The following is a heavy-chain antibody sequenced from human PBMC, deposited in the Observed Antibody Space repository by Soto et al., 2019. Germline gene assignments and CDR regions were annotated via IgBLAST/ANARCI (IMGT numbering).Heavy chain of an antibody. V-gene: IGHV1-69*13. CDR3: AREQHDPFDASGYYFNWFDP. Sequence: SVKVSCKASGGTFSSYGINWVRQAPGQGLEWMGGVIPLFGAANYAQKFQGRVTITADASTSMVYMHLSTLRSEDTAVYYCAREQHDPFDASGYYFNWFDPWGQGTLVTVSS. D-gene: IGHD3-22*01. J-gene: IGHJ5*02. CDR2: VIPLFGAA. CDR1: GGTFSSYG.